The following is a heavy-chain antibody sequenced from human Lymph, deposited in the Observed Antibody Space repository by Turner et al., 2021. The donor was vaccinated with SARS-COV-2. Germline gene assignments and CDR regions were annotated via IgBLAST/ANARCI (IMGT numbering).Heavy chain of an antibody. CDR1: GFTFSSYA. J-gene: IGHJ4*02. Sequence: QVQLVGSGGGVVQPGRSLRLSCAASGFTFSSYAMHWVRQAPGKGLEWVAFISYDGSDKYYADSVKGRFTFSRDNSKNTLYLQMNSLRAEDTAVYYCARDRDSSGWVDYWGQGTLVTVSS. CDR3: ARDRDSSGWVDY. V-gene: IGHV3-30*04. D-gene: IGHD3-22*01. CDR2: ISYDGSDK.